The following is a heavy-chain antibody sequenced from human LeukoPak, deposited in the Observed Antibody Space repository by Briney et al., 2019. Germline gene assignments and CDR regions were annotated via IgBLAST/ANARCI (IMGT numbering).Heavy chain of an antibody. J-gene: IGHJ4*02. Sequence: GGSLRLSCAASGFTFSAFGMRWFRQAPGKGLEWVAFIHYSGSNKYYADSVKGRCTISRDDSRNTLHLQMYSLTTEDTAVYYCAKDPGIHFDSAPWDQGTLVTVSS. CDR1: GFTFSAFG. CDR3: AKDPGIHFDSAP. CDR2: IHYSGSNK. V-gene: IGHV3-30*02. D-gene: IGHD3-10*01.